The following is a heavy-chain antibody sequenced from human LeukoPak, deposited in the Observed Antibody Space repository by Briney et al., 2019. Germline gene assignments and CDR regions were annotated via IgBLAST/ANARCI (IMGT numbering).Heavy chain of an antibody. J-gene: IGHJ6*03. CDR3: AREGGYYYYYMDV. Sequence: PSETLSLTCAVYGGSFSGYYWSWIRQPPGKRLEWIGEINHSGSTNYNPSLKSRVTISVDTSKNQFSLKLSSVTAADTAVYYCAREGGYYYYYMDVWGKGTTVTVSS. CDR1: GGSFSGYY. CDR2: INHSGST. V-gene: IGHV4-34*01.